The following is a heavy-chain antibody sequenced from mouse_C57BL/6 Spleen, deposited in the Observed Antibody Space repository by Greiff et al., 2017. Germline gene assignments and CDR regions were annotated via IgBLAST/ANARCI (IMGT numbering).Heavy chain of an antibody. D-gene: IGHD1-1*01. J-gene: IGHJ4*01. Sequence: EVQLVESGGGLVQPGGSLKLSCAASGFTFSDYGMAWVRQAPRKGPAWVAFISNLAYSIYYADTVTGRFTISRENAKNTLYLEMSSLRAEDTAMNYCARQNDYDYYGGGYAMDYWGQGTSVTVSS. CDR3: ARQNDYDYYGGGYAMDY. V-gene: IGHV5-15*01. CDR2: ISNLAYSI. CDR1: GFTFSDYG.